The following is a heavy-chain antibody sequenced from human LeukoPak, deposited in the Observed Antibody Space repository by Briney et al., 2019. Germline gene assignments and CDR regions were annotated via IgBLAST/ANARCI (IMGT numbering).Heavy chain of an antibody. Sequence: PGGSLRLSCAASGFTFSSYSMNWVRQAPGKGLEWVSSVSSSSSYIYYADSVKGRFTISRDNAKNSLYLQMNSLRAEDTAVYYCAREGSKYNWNEGAFDIWGQGTTVTVSS. CDR2: VSSSSSYI. CDR1: GFTFSSYS. V-gene: IGHV3-21*01. D-gene: IGHD1-1*01. CDR3: AREGSKYNWNEGAFDI. J-gene: IGHJ3*02.